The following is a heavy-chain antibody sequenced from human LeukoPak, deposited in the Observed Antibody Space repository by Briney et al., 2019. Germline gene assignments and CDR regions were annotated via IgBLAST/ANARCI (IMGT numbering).Heavy chain of an antibody. D-gene: IGHD3-10*01. V-gene: IGHV4-34*01. Sequence: PGGSLRLSCAASGFIFSSYAMSWVRQPPGKGLEWIGEINHSGSTNYNPSLKSRVTISVDTSKNQLSLKLSSVTAADTAVYYCARVGPFITMVRVPYYFDYWGQGTLVTVSS. CDR1: GFIFSSYA. CDR3: ARVGPFITMVRVPYYFDY. J-gene: IGHJ4*02. CDR2: INHSGST.